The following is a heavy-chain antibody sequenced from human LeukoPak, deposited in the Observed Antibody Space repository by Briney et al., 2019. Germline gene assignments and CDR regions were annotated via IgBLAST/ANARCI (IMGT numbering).Heavy chain of an antibody. CDR2: ISDYNGNT. J-gene: IGHJ5*02. V-gene: IGHV1-18*01. Sequence: ASVKVSCKASGYTFTTYGISWVRQAPGQGLEWMGWISDYNGNTKYVQKFQGRVTMTTDTPTSTAYMELRSLRSDDTAVYYCAGGYPNWFDPWGQGTLVTVSS. CDR3: AGGYPNWFDP. CDR1: GYTFTTYG. D-gene: IGHD3-22*01.